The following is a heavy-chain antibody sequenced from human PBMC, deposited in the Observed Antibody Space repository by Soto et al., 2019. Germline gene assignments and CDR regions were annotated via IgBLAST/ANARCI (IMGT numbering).Heavy chain of an antibody. CDR1: GFTFSRFS. CDR3: ARDHGMFLSYYYYGMDV. D-gene: IGHD3-10*02. CDR2: ISYDGSNT. V-gene: IGHV3-30-3*01. J-gene: IGHJ6*01. Sequence: QVQLVESGGGVVQPGRSLTLSCAASGFTFSRFSMHWVRQAPGKGLAWVAVISYDGSNTHYAESVKGRFNISRDDSKNTEFLQMNNLRGEDSAVYYCARDHGMFLSYYYYGMDVW.